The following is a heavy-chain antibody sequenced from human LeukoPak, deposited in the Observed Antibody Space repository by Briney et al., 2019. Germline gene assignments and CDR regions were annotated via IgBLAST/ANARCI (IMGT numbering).Heavy chain of an antibody. CDR3: AREGYYGSGSYYPSAFDI. Sequence: ASVKVSCKASGGTFSSYAISWVRQAPGQGLEWTGRIIPILGIANYAQKFQGRVMITADKSTSTAYMELSSLRSEDTAVYYCAREGYYGSGSYYPSAFDIWGQGTMVTVSS. D-gene: IGHD3-10*01. CDR2: IIPILGIA. V-gene: IGHV1-69*04. CDR1: GGTFSSYA. J-gene: IGHJ3*02.